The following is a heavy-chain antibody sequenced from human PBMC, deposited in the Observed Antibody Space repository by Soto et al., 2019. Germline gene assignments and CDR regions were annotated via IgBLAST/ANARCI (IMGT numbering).Heavy chain of an antibody. V-gene: IGHV1-69*06. CDR2: IIPIFGTA. J-gene: IGHJ4*02. CDR1: GGTFSSYA. D-gene: IGHD5-18*01. CDR3: ARLSSAKTLHRYRDTAMPY. Sequence: SVKVSCKASGGTFSSYAISWLRQAPGQGLEWMGGIIPIFGTANYAQKFQGRVTITADKSTSTAYMELSSRRSEDTAVYYCARLSSAKTLHRYRDTAMPYWGQGTLVTVSS.